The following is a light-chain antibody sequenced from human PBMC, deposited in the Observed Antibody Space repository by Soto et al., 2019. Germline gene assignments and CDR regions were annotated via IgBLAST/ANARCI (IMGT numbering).Light chain of an antibody. V-gene: IGLV7-46*01. CDR3: LLSYSGASV. CDR1: TGSVTSGHY. Sequence: QTVVTQEPSLTVSPGGTVSLTCGSSTGSVTSGHYPYWFQQKPGQAPRTLIYDASNKHSWTPARFSGSLLGGKAALTLSGAQPEDEADYYCLLSYSGASVFGGGTQLTVL. CDR2: DAS. J-gene: IGLJ7*01.